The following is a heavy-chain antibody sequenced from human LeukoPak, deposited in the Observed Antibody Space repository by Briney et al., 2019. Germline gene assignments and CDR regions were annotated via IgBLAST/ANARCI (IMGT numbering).Heavy chain of an antibody. V-gene: IGHV3-48*04. CDR1: GFTFSSYS. Sequence: PGGSLRLSCAASGFTFSSYSMNWVRQAPGKGLEWVSYISSSSSTIYYADSVKGRFTISRDNAKNSLYPQMNSLRAEDTAVYYCARAYCSSTSCYIAFDIWGQGTMVTVSS. D-gene: IGHD2-2*02. CDR2: ISSSSSTI. J-gene: IGHJ3*02. CDR3: ARAYCSSTSCYIAFDI.